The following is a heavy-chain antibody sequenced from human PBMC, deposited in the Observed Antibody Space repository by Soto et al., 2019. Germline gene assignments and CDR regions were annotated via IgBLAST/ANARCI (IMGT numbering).Heavy chain of an antibody. J-gene: IGHJ4*02. CDR2: IYYSGST. CDR3: ASLYYYDSSGYYD. V-gene: IGHV4-31*03. CDR1: GGSISSGGYY. Sequence: SETLSLTCTVSGGSISSGGYYWSWIRQHPGKGLEWIGYIYYSGSTYYNPSLKSRVTISVDTFKNQFSLKLSSVTAADTAVYYCASLYYYDSSGYYDWGQGTLVTVSS. D-gene: IGHD3-22*01.